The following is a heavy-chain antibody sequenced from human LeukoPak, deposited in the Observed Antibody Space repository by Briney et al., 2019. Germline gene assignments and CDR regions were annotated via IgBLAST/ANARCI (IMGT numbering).Heavy chain of an antibody. CDR2: ISAYNGNT. V-gene: IGHV1-18*01. D-gene: IGHD3-22*01. J-gene: IGHJ3*02. CDR1: GYTFTRYG. CDR3: AREYYYDSSGYYGEAFDI. Sequence: GASVKVSCKASGYTFTRYGISWVRQAPGQGLEWMGWISAYNGNTNYAQKFQDRVTMTTGTSTSTAYMELRSLRSDDTAVYYCAREYYYDSSGYYGEAFDIWGQGTMVTVSS.